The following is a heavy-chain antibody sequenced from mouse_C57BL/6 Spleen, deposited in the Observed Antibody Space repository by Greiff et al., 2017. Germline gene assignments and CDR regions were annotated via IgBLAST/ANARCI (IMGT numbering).Heavy chain of an antibody. D-gene: IGHD2-9*01. CDR1: GYTFTDYE. CDR3: TPFYGYDGAWFAY. Sequence: QVQLQQSGAELVRPGASVTLSCKASGYTFTDYEMHWVKQTPVHGLEWIGAIDPETGGTAYNQKFKGKAILTADKSSSTAYMELRSLTSEDSAVYYCTPFYGYDGAWFAYWGQGTLVTVSA. CDR2: IDPETGGT. J-gene: IGHJ3*01. V-gene: IGHV1-15*01.